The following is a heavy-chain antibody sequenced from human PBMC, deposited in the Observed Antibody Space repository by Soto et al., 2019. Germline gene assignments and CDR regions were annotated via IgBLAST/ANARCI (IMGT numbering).Heavy chain of an antibody. CDR2: MNGKGNVI. V-gene: IGHV3-7*03. CDR3: SGETHDGFEI. J-gene: IGHJ3*02. Sequence: EVQLVESGGGLVQRGGSLRLSCVASEINFNNYWIHWVRKAPGKGLEWVANMNGKGNVIQYLESVRGRFTLSRDNAKSSAYLQMDRLRAEDTGIYYCSGETHDGFEIWGQGTRVNVSS. CDR1: EINFNNYW.